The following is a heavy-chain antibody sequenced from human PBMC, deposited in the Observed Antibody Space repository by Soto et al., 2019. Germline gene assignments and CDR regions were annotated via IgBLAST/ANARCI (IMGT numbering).Heavy chain of an antibody. Sequence: GGSLRLSCAASGFTFSSYEMNWVRQAPGKGLEWVSYISSSGSTIYYADSVKGRFTISRDNAKNSLYLQMNSLRAEDTAVYYCARDQYSYGQNYYYYGMDVWGQGTTVTAP. CDR1: GFTFSSYE. CDR2: ISSSGSTI. V-gene: IGHV3-48*03. D-gene: IGHD5-18*01. CDR3: ARDQYSYGQNYYYYGMDV. J-gene: IGHJ6*02.